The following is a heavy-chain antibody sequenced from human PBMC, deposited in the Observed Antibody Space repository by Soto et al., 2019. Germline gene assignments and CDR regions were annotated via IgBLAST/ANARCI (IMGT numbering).Heavy chain of an antibody. D-gene: IGHD5-18*01. J-gene: IGHJ4*02. V-gene: IGHV3-33*01. CDR1: GFTFSSYG. Sequence: QVQLVESGGGVVQPGRSLRLSCAASGFTFSSYGMHWVRQAPGKGLEWVAVIWYDGSNKYYADSVKGRFTISRDNSKNTLYMQMNSLRAEDTAVYYCARDGYGYYFDYWGQGTLVTVSS. CDR3: ARDGYGYYFDY. CDR2: IWYDGSNK.